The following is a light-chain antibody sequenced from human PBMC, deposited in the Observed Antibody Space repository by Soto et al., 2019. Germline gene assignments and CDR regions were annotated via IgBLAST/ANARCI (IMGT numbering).Light chain of an antibody. CDR1: SNNIGNNNL. CDR3: CSYASGSPLDVL. V-gene: IGLV2-23*02. CDR2: EVT. J-gene: IGLJ2*01. Sequence: QSVLTQPASVSGSPGQPITISCIGTSNNIGNNNLVSWYQHHPGKAPKLIIFEVTKRPSGVSNRFSGSKSGNSASLTISGLQAADEADYYCCSYASGSPLDVLFGGGTKLTVL.